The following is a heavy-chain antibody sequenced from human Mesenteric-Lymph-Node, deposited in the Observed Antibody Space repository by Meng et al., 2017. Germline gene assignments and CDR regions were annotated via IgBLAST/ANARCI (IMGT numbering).Heavy chain of an antibody. CDR1: GGSLSDSQ. CDR3: AGVPGYYYGSGNYRKWFDP. D-gene: IGHD3-10*01. J-gene: IGHJ5*02. CDR2: VDHSGST. Sequence: QTRSLTCAVYGGSLSDSQWSWIRQAPGKGLEWIGEVDHSGSTNYNPSLKSRVTISVDTSEKQFSLKLNSVTAADTAVYYCAGVPGYYYGSGNYRKWFDPWGQGTLVTVSS. V-gene: IGHV4-34*01.